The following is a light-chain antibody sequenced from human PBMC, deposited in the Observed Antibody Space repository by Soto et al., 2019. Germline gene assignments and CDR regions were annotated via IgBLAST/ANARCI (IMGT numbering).Light chain of an antibody. CDR3: QQYSKWPTWT. V-gene: IGKV3-15*01. CDR2: RAS. CDR1: QSLSGN. Sequence: ETVWTQSPGTLSLSPGERAILSCRASQSLSGNLAWYQQKPCQAPRLLIFRASTRATGVPARFSGRGSGTEFTPTISGLQSEDFAVYYCQQYSKWPTWTFGPGTKVDIK. J-gene: IGKJ1*01.